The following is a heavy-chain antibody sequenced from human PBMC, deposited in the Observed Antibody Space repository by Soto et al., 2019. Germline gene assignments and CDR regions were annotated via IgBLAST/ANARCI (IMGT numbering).Heavy chain of an antibody. Sequence: EVQVVESGGGLVKPGGSLRLSCAASGFTFSSYSMNWVRQAPGKGLEWVSSISSSSSYIYYQDSVKGRFTISRDNAKNSRYLQMNSLRAEDTAVYYCARVGGGYQLLHAFDIWGQGTMVTVSS. CDR2: ISSSSSYI. CDR1: GFTFSSYS. CDR3: ARVGGGYQLLHAFDI. J-gene: IGHJ3*02. V-gene: IGHV3-21*01. D-gene: IGHD2-2*01.